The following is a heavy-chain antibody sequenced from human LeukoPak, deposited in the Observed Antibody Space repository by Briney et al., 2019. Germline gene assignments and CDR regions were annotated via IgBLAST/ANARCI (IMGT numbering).Heavy chain of an antibody. CDR2: ISYDGSNK. Sequence: GSLRLSCAASGFTFSSYGMHWVRQAPGKGLEWVAVISYDGSNKYYADSVKGRFTISRDNSKNTLYLQMNSLRAEDTAVYYCAKDYLYYYGSGSYYKPPDYWGQGTLVTVSS. J-gene: IGHJ4*02. V-gene: IGHV3-30*18. CDR3: AKDYLYYYGSGSYYKPPDY. CDR1: GFTFSSYG. D-gene: IGHD3-10*01.